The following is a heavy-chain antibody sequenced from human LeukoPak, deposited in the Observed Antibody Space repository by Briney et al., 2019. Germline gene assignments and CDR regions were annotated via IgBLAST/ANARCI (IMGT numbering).Heavy chain of an antibody. CDR1: GSSFISYW. CDR2: IYPGDSDT. D-gene: IGHD5-24*01. J-gene: IGHJ3*02. V-gene: IGHV5-51*01. CDR3: ARTMANALDI. Sequence: GESLKISCKCSGSSFISYWIGWVRQMPGKGLEWMGIIYPGDSDTKYSPSFQGQVTISADKSIRTAYLQWSSLKASDTAMYYCARTMANALDIWGQGTMVTVSS.